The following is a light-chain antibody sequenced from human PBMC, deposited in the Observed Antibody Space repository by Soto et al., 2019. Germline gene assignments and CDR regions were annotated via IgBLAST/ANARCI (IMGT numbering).Light chain of an antibody. CDR2: KAS. V-gene: IGKV1-5*03. Sequence: DIQMTQSPSTLSASVGDRVTITCRASQTISSWLAWYQQKPGKAPKLLIYKASSLESGVPSRFSGRGSGTEFTLTINSLQPDDSGTYYCQQYSSYTTFGQGTKVEIK. J-gene: IGKJ1*01. CDR1: QTISSW. CDR3: QQYSSYTT.